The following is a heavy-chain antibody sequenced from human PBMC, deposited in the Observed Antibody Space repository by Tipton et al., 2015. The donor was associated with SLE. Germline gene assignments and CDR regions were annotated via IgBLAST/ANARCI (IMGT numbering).Heavy chain of an antibody. Sequence: TLSLTCTVSGGSIVGNYWSWIRQPPGKGLEWVGYIYYSGCANYNPSLNSRVSISVDTSHNQFSLKLTSVTAADTAMYYCAQRSSFLTGHYTDWCQGTLVTVSS. J-gene: IGHJ4*02. CDR3: AQRSSFLTGHYTD. CDR2: IYYSGCA. D-gene: IGHD3/OR15-3a*01. CDR1: GGSIVGNY. V-gene: IGHV4-59*03.